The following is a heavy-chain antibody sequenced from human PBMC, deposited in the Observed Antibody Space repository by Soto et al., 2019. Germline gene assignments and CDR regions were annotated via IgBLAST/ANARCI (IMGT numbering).Heavy chain of an antibody. V-gene: IGHV5-10-1*01. Sequence: GESLKISCKGSGYSFTSYWISWVRQMPGKGLEWMGRIDPSDSYTNYSPSFQGHVTISADKSISTAYLQWSSLKASDTAMYYCASQYYYDSSGYYYVDAFDIWGQGTMVT. D-gene: IGHD3-22*01. J-gene: IGHJ3*02. CDR1: GYSFTSYW. CDR3: ASQYYYDSSGYYYVDAFDI. CDR2: IDPSDSYT.